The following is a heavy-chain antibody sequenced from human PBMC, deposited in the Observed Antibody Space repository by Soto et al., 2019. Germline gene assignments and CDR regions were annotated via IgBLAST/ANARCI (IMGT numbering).Heavy chain of an antibody. CDR1: GGSISSYY. CDR3: ASSVEMATTRIDAFDI. CDR2: IYYSGST. V-gene: IGHV4-59*01. Sequence: QVQLQESGPGLVKPSETLSLTCTVSGGSISSYYWSWIRQPPGKGLEWIWYIYYSGSTNYNPSLMSRVTISVDTSKNRFSLKLSSVTAADTAVYYCASSVEMATTRIDAFDIWCQGKMVTVSS. J-gene: IGHJ3*02. D-gene: IGHD1-1*01.